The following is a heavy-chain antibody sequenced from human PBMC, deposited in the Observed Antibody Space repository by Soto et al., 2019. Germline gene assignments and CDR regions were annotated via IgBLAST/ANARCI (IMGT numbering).Heavy chain of an antibody. V-gene: IGHV1-18*04. D-gene: IGHD3-3*01. Sequence: APVEGSCKASCYTFSSYGINWGGQAPGQRVGRMGGISAYNGNTNYAQKLQGRVTMTTDTSTSTAYMELRSLRSDDTAVYYCARDLPGYDFWSGYRADAFDIWGQGTMVTVSS. CDR1: CYTFSSYG. CDR3: ARDLPGYDFWSGYRADAFDI. CDR2: ISAYNGNT. J-gene: IGHJ3*02.